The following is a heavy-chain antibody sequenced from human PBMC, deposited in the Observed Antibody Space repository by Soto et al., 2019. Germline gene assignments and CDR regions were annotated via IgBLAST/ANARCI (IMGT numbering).Heavy chain of an antibody. V-gene: IGHV3-33*01. CDR1: GFTFSSYG. D-gene: IGHD3-10*01. CDR3: AREGETMDYFDY. CDR2: IWYDGSNK. Sequence: GXSLRLSCAASGFTFSSYGMHWVGQVPGKGLEWVAVIWYDGSNKYYADSVKGRFTISRDNSKNTLYLQMNSLRAEDTAVYYCAREGETMDYFDYWGQGTLVTVSS. J-gene: IGHJ4*02.